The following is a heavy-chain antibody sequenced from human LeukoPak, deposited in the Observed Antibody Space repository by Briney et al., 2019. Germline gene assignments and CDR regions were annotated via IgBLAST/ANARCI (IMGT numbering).Heavy chain of an antibody. V-gene: IGHV1-2*02. D-gene: IGHD3-3*01. Sequence: ASVKVSCKASGYTFTGYYMHWVRQAPGQGLEWMGWINPNSGGTNYAQKFQGRVTRTRDTSISTAYMELSRLRSDDTAVYYCARDPPYDFWSGDYWGQGTLVTVSS. CDR3: ARDPPYDFWSGDY. CDR2: INPNSGGT. CDR1: GYTFTGYY. J-gene: IGHJ4*02.